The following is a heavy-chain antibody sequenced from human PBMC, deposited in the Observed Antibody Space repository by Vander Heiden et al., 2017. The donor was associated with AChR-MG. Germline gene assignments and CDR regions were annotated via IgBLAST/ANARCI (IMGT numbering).Heavy chain of an antibody. J-gene: IGHJ6*02. Sequence: HVQLVQSGAEVTKPGASVKVSCKASRPPLPSYAMHWVSEAAGQRLGWKGWINADNGNTKYSQKFQGRVTITRDTSASTAYMELSSLRSEDTAVYYCARDYDILTQPVDGMDVWGQGTTVTVSS. CDR3: ARDYDILTQPVDGMDV. CDR1: RPPLPSYA. CDR2: INADNGNT. V-gene: IGHV1-3*01. D-gene: IGHD3-9*01.